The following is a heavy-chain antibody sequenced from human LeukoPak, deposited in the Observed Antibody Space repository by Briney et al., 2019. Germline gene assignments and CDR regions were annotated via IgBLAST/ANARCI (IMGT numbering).Heavy chain of an antibody. CDR1: GFTFSSYE. D-gene: IGHD3-3*01. V-gene: IGHV3-48*03. CDR3: ARAIFAY. J-gene: IGHJ4*02. Sequence: PGGSLRLSXAASGFTFSSYEMNWVRQAPGKGMEWVACISSSGTTIYYADSVKGRFTISRDNAKNSLYLQMNSLRAEVTAVYYCARAIFAYWGQGTLVTVSS. CDR2: ISSSGTTI.